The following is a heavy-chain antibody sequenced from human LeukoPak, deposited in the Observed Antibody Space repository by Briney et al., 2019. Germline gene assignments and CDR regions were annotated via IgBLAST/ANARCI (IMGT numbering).Heavy chain of an antibody. Sequence: GGSLRLSRAASGFTFNTYWLHWVRQAPGKGLVWVSHINNDGSITNYADSVKGRFTISRDNAKNRLYLQMNSLRAEDTAVYYCARVVYFDSSGYRHFDYWGQGTLVTVSS. D-gene: IGHD3-22*01. CDR2: INNDGSIT. CDR1: GFTFNTYW. CDR3: ARVVYFDSSGYRHFDY. V-gene: IGHV3-74*01. J-gene: IGHJ4*02.